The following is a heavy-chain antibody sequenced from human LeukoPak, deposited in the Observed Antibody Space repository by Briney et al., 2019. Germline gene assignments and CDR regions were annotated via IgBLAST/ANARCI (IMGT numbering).Heavy chain of an antibody. D-gene: IGHD2-21*02. Sequence: PGRSLRLSCSASGFTFSTYAMNWVRQAPGKGLEWVSVISYNGTNKYYEDSVKGRFTVSRDNSKNTLYLQKNSLRPEDTAIYYCARESAAYCGGDCWVDYWGQGTLVTVSS. CDR3: ARESAAYCGGDCWVDY. CDR1: GFTFSTYA. J-gene: IGHJ4*02. CDR2: ISYNGTNK. V-gene: IGHV3-30-3*01.